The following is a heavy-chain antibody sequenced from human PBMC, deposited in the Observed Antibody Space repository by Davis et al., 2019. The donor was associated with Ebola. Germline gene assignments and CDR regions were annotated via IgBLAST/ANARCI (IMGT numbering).Heavy chain of an antibody. CDR2: TYYSSKWYN. J-gene: IGHJ4*02. CDR1: GDSVSSGG. CDR3: AKGWLRSGIRY. D-gene: IGHD5-12*01. Sequence: PSETLSLTCAISGDSVSSGGWNWIRQSPSRGLEWLGRTYYSSKWYNDYAVSVKSRITINPDTSKNQFSLQLNSVTPEDTAVYYCAKGWLRSGIRYWGQGTLVTVSS. V-gene: IGHV6-1*01.